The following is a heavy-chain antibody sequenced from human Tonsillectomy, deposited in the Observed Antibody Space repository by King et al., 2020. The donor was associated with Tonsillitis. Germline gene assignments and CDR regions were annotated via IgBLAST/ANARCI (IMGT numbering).Heavy chain of an antibody. CDR1: GFPCSSYA. D-gene: IGHD6-19*01. CDR2: TSSVRSNN. CDR3: AGEQWLVPSPFDY. J-gene: IGHJ4*02. Sequence: QLVQSGGGVVHPGWALRLSCSASGFPCSSYAMHCDLQAPGKGLEWVAVTSSVRSNNYFTGSVMGRFTISRDNSNNTLYLKMNSLRTEETAVYFCAGEQWLVPSPFDYWGQGTLVTVSS. V-gene: IGHV3-30*10.